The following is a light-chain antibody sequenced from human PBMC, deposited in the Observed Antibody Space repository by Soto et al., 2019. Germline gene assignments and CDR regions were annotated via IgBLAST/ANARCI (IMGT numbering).Light chain of an antibody. Sequence: QSAPTQPASVSAAPGQKRTISCSGSISNIVGNSVSWYQQLPGTAPKLLIYDDNKRPSWIPDRFSGSKSCTSATLGITGFQTGDEADYYCGSWDSSLSAYVFGTGTKVTV. V-gene: IGLV1-51*01. CDR2: DDN. J-gene: IGLJ1*01. CDR1: ISNIVGNS. CDR3: GSWDSSLSAYV.